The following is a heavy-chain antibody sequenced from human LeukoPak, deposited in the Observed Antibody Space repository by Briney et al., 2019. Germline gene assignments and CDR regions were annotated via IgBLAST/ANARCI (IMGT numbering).Heavy chain of an antibody. Sequence: GGSLRLSCAASGFTFSSYAMSWVRQAPGKGLEWVSAISGSGGSTYYADSVKGRFTISRDNSKNTLYLQMNSLRAEDTAVSYCARFSSGWYYFDYWGQGTLVTVSS. V-gene: IGHV3-23*01. CDR1: GFTFSSYA. CDR2: ISGSGGST. J-gene: IGHJ4*02. D-gene: IGHD6-19*01. CDR3: ARFSSGWYYFDY.